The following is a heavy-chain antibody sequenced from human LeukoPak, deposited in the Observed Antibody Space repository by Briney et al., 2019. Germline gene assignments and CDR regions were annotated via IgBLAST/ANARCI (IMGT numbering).Heavy chain of an antibody. CDR1: GGSISSCY. J-gene: IGHJ4*02. CDR3: ARLHSSGCDY. CDR2: INFSGST. D-gene: IGHD3-22*01. V-gene: IGHV4-59*08. Sequence: SETLSLTCTVSGGSISSCYWSWSRQPPGKGLEWTDYINFSGSTNCNPSLNRRVTISVATSTNHFSLTRSSVTAADTAVYYCARLHSSGCDYWGQGTLVTVSS.